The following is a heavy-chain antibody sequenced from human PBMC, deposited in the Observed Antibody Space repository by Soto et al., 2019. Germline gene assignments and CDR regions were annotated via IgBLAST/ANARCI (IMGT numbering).Heavy chain of an antibody. CDR1: GFTFSGSA. J-gene: IGHJ5*02. Sequence: PGGSLRLSCVVSGFTFSGSAIHWVRQASGKGLEWVGRIRSKANNYATAYVASVKGRFTTSRDDSKNTAYLQMNSLKTEDTAVYYCTTSLTTRVDPWGQGTLVTVSS. CDR2: IRSKANNYAT. CDR3: TTSLTTRVDP. D-gene: IGHD4-17*01. V-gene: IGHV3-73*01.